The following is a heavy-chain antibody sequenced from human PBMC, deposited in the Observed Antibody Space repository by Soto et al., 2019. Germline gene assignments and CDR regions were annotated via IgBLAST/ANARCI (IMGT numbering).Heavy chain of an antibody. V-gene: IGHV1-8*01. J-gene: IGHJ5*02. CDR1: GYTFTNND. CDR3: AIMASFGSLNWFDP. Sequence: ASVKVSCKASGYTFTNNDVTWVRQATGQGLEWMGWMNPGSGDTGYAQKFQGRVTMARNISIATAYRELSSLRSEDTAIYYCAIMASFGSLNWFDPWGQGTLVTFYS. CDR2: MNPGSGDT. D-gene: IGHD5-18*01.